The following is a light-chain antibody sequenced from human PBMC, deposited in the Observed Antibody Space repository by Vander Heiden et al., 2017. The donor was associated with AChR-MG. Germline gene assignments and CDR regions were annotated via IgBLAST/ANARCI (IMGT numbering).Light chain of an antibody. CDR2: EGN. CDR3: CSYAGSTTWV. Sequence: QSALTQAASVSGSPGQSITISCTGTSSHAVSYNLVSWYQHHPGNAPKLMIYEGNKRPSGVSNRFSGSKSGNAASLTISGLQAEDEADYYCCSYAGSTTWVFGGGTKLTVL. J-gene: IGLJ3*02. CDR1: SSHAVSYNL. V-gene: IGLV2-23*01.